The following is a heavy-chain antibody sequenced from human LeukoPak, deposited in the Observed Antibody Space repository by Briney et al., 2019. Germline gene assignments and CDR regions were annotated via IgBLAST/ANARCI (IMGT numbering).Heavy chain of an antibody. Sequence: PGGSLRLSCGGSGISFSGSWMSWVRQAPGKGPEWVANIKEDGSERYYVGSVRGRFTISRDNAKNSLHLQMNSLRAEDTAVYYCAQWLVPGYWGQGTLVTVSS. CDR3: AQWLVPGY. CDR2: IKEDGSER. CDR1: GISFSGSW. V-gene: IGHV3-7*01. D-gene: IGHD6-19*01. J-gene: IGHJ4*02.